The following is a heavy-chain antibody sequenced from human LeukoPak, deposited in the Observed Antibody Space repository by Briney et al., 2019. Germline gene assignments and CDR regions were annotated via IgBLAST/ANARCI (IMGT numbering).Heavy chain of an antibody. CDR1: GGTFTSYA. J-gene: IGHJ4*02. V-gene: IGHV1-69*04. CDR3: ARDEVAGYY. Sequence: ASVTVSCKASGGTFTSYAISWVRQAPGQGLEWMGRLIPILGIANYAQKFQDRVTITADKSTSTAYMELSSLRSEDTAVYFCARDEVAGYYWGQGTLVTVSS. D-gene: IGHD2-15*01. CDR2: LIPILGIA.